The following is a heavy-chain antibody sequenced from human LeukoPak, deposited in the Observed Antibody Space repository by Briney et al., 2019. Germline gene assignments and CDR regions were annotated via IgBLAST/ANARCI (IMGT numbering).Heavy chain of an antibody. CDR3: ARDPPPHYYDSSGYGGDDAFDI. CDR1: GYTFTSYA. Sequence: ASVKVSCKASGYTFTSYAMHWVRQAPGQRLEWMGWINAGNGNTKYSQKFQGRVTITRDTSASTAYMELSSLRSEDTAVYYCARDPPPHYYDSSGYGGDDAFDIWGQGTMVTVSS. J-gene: IGHJ3*02. D-gene: IGHD3-22*01. V-gene: IGHV1-3*01. CDR2: INAGNGNT.